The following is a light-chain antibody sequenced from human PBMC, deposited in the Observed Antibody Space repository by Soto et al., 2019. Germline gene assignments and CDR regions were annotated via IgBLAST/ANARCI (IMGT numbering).Light chain of an antibody. V-gene: IGLV2-23*02. J-gene: IGLJ1*01. CDR1: TSDVGNYNL. Sequence: QSVLTQPASVSGSPGQSITISCTGTTSDVGNYNLVSWYQHHPGKAHKLIIYDVSERPSGVSNRFSASKSGNTASLTISVLQAEDEADYYCCSYAGPHTRYVFGTGTKVTVL. CDR3: CSYAGPHTRYV. CDR2: DVS.